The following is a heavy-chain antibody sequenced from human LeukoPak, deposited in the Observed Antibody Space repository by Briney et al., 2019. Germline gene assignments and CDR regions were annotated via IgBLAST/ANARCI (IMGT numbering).Heavy chain of an antibody. CDR2: MNPKSANT. V-gene: IGHV1-8*01. CDR1: GYTFTAYD. J-gene: IGHJ4*02. Sequence: ASVKVSCKASGYTFTAYDLNWVRQATGQGLERMGWMNPKSANTGYAQKFQGRVTMTRGTSINTAYMELSSLRSEDTAIYYCARGKLTHGDYVAVDFWGQGTLVTVSS. D-gene: IGHD4-17*01. CDR3: ARGKLTHGDYVAVDF.